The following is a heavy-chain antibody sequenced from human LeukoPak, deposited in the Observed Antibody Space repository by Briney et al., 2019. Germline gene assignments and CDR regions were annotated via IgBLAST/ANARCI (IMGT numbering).Heavy chain of an antibody. CDR3: ARSHYYDTSGQFYYYYGLDV. V-gene: IGHV3-74*01. Sequence: QAGGSLRLSCAASGFTFSSYWMHWVRQAPGKGLVWVSRINSDGSSIRYADSVKGRFTISRDNARKTLYLQMNSLRAEDTAVYRCARSHYYDTSGQFYYYYGLDVWGQGTTATVSS. CDR1: GFTFSSYW. J-gene: IGHJ6*02. D-gene: IGHD3-22*01. CDR2: INSDGSSI.